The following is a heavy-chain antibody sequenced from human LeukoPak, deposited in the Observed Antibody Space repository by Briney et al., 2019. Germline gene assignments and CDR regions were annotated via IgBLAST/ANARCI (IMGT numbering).Heavy chain of an antibody. J-gene: IGHJ4*02. V-gene: IGHV3-23*05. CDR1: GFTFRSFG. CDR2: IYTNGRDT. D-gene: IGHD5-12*01. CDR3: AAIVATIPTLDY. Sequence: GGSLRLSCAASGFTFRSFGMNWVRQAPGKGLEWVSGIYTNGRDTRYADSVKGRFTISRDNSKNTLYLQMNSLRAEDTAVYYCAAIVATIPTLDYWGQGTLVTVSS.